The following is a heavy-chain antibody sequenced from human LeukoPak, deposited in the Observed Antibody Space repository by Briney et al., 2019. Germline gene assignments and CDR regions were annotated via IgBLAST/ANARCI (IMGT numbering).Heavy chain of an antibody. Sequence: SETLSLTCTVSGGSISSSSYYWGWIRQPPGKGLEWIGSIYYSGSTYYNPSLKSRVTISVDTSKNQFSLKLSSVTAADTAVYYCAGGYYYGSSGYGIPFDYWGQGTLVTVSS. CDR1: GGSISSSSYY. CDR3: AGGYYYGSSGYGIPFDY. J-gene: IGHJ4*02. V-gene: IGHV4-39*07. CDR2: IYYSGST. D-gene: IGHD3-22*01.